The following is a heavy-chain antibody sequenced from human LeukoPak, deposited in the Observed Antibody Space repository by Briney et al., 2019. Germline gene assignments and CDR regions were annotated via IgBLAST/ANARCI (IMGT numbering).Heavy chain of an antibody. CDR3: AKGIVVVPAAYFTGYYYYGMDV. Sequence: SRTLSLTCAVSGGSISSGGYSWSWIRQPPGKGLEWIGYIYHSGSTYYNPSLKSRVTISVDRSKNQFSLKLSSVTAADTAVYYCAKGIVVVPAAYFTGYYYYGMDVWGQGTTVTVSS. CDR2: IYHSGST. V-gene: IGHV4-30-2*01. J-gene: IGHJ6*02. CDR1: GGSISSGGYS. D-gene: IGHD2-2*01.